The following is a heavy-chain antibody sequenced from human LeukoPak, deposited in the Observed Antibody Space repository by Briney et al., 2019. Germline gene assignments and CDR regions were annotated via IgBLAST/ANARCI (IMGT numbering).Heavy chain of an antibody. V-gene: IGHV3-48*03. CDR2: ISSSGSTI. D-gene: IGHD3-10*01. J-gene: IGHJ4*02. CDR1: GFTFSSYE. CDR3: ARDYYGSGCYHY. Sequence: GGSLRLSCAASGFTFSSYEMNWVRQAPGKGLKWVSYISSSGSTIYYADSVKGRFTISRDNAKNSLYLQMNSLRAEDRAVYYCARDYYGSGCYHYWGQGTLVTVSS.